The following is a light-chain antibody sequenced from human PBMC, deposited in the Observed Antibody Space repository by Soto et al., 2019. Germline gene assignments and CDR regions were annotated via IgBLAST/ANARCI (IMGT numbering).Light chain of an antibody. CDR3: QQFNNYPLT. J-gene: IGKJ4*01. V-gene: IGKV4-1*01. Sequence: DIVMTQSPDSLAVSLGERATINCNSSQSVLYTSNNKKYLAWSQQKPGKALKLLIYKAYTLKSGVPSRFSGSGSGTDFTLTISSLQPEDFATYYCQQFNNYPLTFGGGTKWIS. CDR1: QSVLYTSNNKKY. CDR2: KAY.